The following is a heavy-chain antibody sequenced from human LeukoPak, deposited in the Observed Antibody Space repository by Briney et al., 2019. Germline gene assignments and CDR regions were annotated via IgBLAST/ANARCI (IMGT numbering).Heavy chain of an antibody. CDR1: GSSIGNGDYY. D-gene: IGHD6-25*01. Sequence: PSETLSLTCSVSGSSIGNGDYYWGWIRQAPGKGLEWIGSIFFGGSTHYNPSLKSRATISVDTSKNQFSLKLTSVTAADAAMYYCARQLPTAAADTRGYFDYWGQGTVVTVSS. CDR3: ARQLPTAAADTRGYFDY. CDR2: IFFGGST. V-gene: IGHV4-39*01. J-gene: IGHJ4*01.